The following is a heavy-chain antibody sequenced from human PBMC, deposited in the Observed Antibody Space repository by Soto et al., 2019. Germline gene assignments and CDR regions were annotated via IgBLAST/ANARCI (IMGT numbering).Heavy chain of an antibody. CDR1: GFTFSSFA. CDR3: VKDRSDTWSFDY. D-gene: IGHD2-8*02. V-gene: IGHV3-30*18. Sequence: QVQLVESGGGVVQPGRSLRLSCVASGFTFSSFAMHWVRQVPGKGLEWLAVVSHDGSLYPYADSVKGRFSISRDNSRKTLYLQMNSLRPEDTAVYYCVKDRSDTWSFDYWGQGTLVTVSS. J-gene: IGHJ4*02. CDR2: VSHDGSLY.